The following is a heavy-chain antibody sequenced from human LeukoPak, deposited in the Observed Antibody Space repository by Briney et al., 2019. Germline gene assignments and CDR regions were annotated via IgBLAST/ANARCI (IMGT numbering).Heavy chain of an antibody. D-gene: IGHD2-21*02. CDR3: ARHGDLYYYDY. CDR1: GGSISSSSYY. J-gene: IGHJ4*02. Sequence: PSETLSLTCTVSGGSISSSSYYWGWIRQPPGKGLEWIGSIYYSGSTYYNPSLKSRVTVSVDTSKNQFSLKLNSVTAADTAMYYCARHGDLYYYDYWGQGTLVTVSS. V-gene: IGHV4-39*01. CDR2: IYYSGST.